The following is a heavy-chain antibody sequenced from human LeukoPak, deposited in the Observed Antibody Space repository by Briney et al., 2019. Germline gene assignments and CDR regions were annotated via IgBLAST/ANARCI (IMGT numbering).Heavy chain of an antibody. D-gene: IGHD6-6*01. CDR2: IRYDESNK. J-gene: IGHJ4*02. CDR3: AKGRRNFDY. V-gene: IGHV3-30*02. Sequence: GGSLRLSCAASGFTFSSYGMQWVRQAPDKGLEWVAFIRYDESNKYYADSVKGRFTISRDNSKNTLYLQMNSLRAEDTAVYYCAKGRRNFDYWGQGALVTVSS. CDR1: GFTFSSYG.